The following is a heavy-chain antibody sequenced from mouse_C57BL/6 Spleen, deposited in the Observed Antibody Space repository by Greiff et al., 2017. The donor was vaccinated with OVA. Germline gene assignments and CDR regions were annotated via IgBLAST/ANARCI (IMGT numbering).Heavy chain of an antibody. CDR1: GYAFTNYL. Sequence: VQLQQSGAELVRPGTSVKVSCKASGYAFTNYLIEWVKQRPGQGLEWIGVIYPGSGGTNYNEKFKGKATLTADKSSSTAYMQLSSLTSEDSAVYFCARRGRSTMVTEKAMDYWGQGTSVTVSS. D-gene: IGHD2-2*01. CDR2: IYPGSGGT. V-gene: IGHV1-54*01. J-gene: IGHJ4*01. CDR3: ARRGRSTMVTEKAMDY.